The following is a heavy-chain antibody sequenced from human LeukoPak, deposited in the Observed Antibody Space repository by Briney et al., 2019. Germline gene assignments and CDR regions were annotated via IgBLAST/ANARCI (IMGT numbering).Heavy chain of an antibody. D-gene: IGHD1-26*01. J-gene: IGHJ4*02. V-gene: IGHV1-8*01. CDR1: GYTFTSYD. CDR2: MNPDSGNT. CDR3: ARVEGGGYYLVY. Sequence: ASVKVSCKASGYTFTSYDMNWVRQATGQGLEWMGWMNPDSGNTGYAEKFQGRVTMTRNNSISTAYMELSSLRSEDTAVYYCARVEGGGYYLVYWGQGTLVTVSS.